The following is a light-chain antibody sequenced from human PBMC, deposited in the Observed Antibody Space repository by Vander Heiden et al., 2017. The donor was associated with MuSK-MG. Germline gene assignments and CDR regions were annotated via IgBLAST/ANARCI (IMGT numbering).Light chain of an antibody. CDR2: DAS. J-gene: IGKJ3*01. V-gene: IGKV3-11*01. CDR1: QSVSSY. Sequence: EIVLTQSPATLSLSPGERATLSCRASQSVSSYLAWYQQKPGQAPRLLIYDASNRATGIPARFSGSGSGTDFTLTISSLEPEDFAVYHCQQRSNWPRITFGPGTKVXIK. CDR3: QQRSNWPRIT.